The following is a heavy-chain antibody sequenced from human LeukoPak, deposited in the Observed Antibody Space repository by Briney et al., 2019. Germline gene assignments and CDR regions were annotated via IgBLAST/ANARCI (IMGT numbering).Heavy chain of an antibody. J-gene: IGHJ4*02. V-gene: IGHV3-21*01. CDR1: GFTFSSYS. CDR2: ISSSSSYI. D-gene: IGHD2-21*01. Sequence: GGSLRLSCAASGFTFSSYSMNWVRQAPGKGLEWLSSISSSSSYIYYADSVRGRFTISRDNAKNSLYLQMNSLRADDTAVYFCATIPSTELNAYWGQGTLVTVSA. CDR3: ATIPSTELNAY.